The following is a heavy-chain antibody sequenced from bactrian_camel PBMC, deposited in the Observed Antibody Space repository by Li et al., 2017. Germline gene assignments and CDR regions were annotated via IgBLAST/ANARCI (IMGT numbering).Heavy chain of an antibody. V-gene: IGHV3S53*01. J-gene: IGHJ4*01. D-gene: IGHD1*01. Sequence: VQLVESGGVLVRPAGSLRLSCAASGYNIIFLVCTMGWHRQAPGKGRELIASIRPDGTPSYDPSVMGRFTISEDKAKNTLYLQMDNLNTDDTAVYYCSSRACMYGSSGQGTQVTVSS. CDR1: GYNIIFLVCT. CDR2: IRPDGTP.